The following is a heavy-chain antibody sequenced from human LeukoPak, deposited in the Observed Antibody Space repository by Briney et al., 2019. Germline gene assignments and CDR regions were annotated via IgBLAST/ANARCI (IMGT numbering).Heavy chain of an antibody. V-gene: IGHV4-61*02. D-gene: IGHD5-24*01. CDR3: ARERKMATYDY. Sequence: PSETLSLTCTVSGGSISSGSYYWSWIRQPAGKGLEWIGRIYTSGSTNYNPSLKSRVTISVDTSKNQFSLKLSSVTAADTAVYYCARERKMATYDYWGQGTQVTVSS. CDR2: IYTSGST. J-gene: IGHJ4*02. CDR1: GGSISSGSYY.